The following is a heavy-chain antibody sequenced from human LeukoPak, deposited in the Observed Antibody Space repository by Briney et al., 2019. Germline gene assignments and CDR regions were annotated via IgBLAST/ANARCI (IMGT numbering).Heavy chain of an antibody. J-gene: IGHJ3*02. CDR2: INQDGSEK. D-gene: IGHD1-1*01. V-gene: IGHV3-7*01. CDR3: AREPGLGYAFDI. Sequence: GGSLRLSCVVSGFAISSSWMTWVRQVPGEGLEWVANINQDGSEKHYVDSVRGRFTISRDNARDSLYLQMNSLGDTAVYYCAREPGLGYAFDIWGRGTKVTVSS. CDR1: GFAISSSW.